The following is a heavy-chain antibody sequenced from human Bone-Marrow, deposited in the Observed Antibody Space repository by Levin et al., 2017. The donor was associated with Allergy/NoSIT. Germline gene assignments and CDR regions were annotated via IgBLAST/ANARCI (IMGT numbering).Heavy chain of an antibody. CDR1: GFIFKNYA. Sequence: PGGSLRLSCVGSGFIFKNYAMHWVRQAPGKGLEWVAVISYDGNKRSYADSVKGRFTISRDNSENTVYLQMNSLGPDDTAVYYCAKDKESIDGWFADYWGQGTLVSVSS. V-gene: IGHV3-30*18. CDR3: AKDKESIDGWFADY. CDR2: ISYDGNKR. D-gene: IGHD5-24*01. J-gene: IGHJ4*02.